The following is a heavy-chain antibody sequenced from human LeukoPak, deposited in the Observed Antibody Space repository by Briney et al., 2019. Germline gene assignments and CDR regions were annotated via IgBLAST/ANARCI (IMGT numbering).Heavy chain of an antibody. CDR2: INSDGSST. V-gene: IGHV3-74*01. J-gene: IGHJ3*02. Sequence: GGSLRLSCAASGFTFSRYWMHWVRQAPGKGLLWVSRINSDGSSTYYADSVKGRFTTSRDNAKNSLYLQMNSLRDEDTAVYYCARECLMVGVYDAFDIWGQGTMVTVSS. CDR1: GFTFSRYW. CDR3: ARECLMVGVYDAFDI. D-gene: IGHD1-26*01.